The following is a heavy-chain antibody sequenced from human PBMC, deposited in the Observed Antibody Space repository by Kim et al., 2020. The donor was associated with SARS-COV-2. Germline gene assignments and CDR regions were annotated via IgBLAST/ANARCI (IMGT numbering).Heavy chain of an antibody. D-gene: IGHD3-16*01. V-gene: IGHV3-23*01. J-gene: IGHJ4*02. CDR1: GFTFGSYS. CDR2: ISGSADVT. Sequence: GGSLRLSCAASGFTFGSYSMSWVRQAPGKGPEWVSAISGSADVTNYADSVKGRFTISRDNSKNALYLQMTGLRADGTAVYYCAKGYGNSVSSFDYWGQGTLVTVSS. CDR3: AKGYGNSVSSFDY.